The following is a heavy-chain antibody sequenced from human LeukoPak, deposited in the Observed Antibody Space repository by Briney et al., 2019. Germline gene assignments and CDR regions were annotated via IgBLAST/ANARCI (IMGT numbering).Heavy chain of an antibody. CDR2: IIPILGIA. Sequence: SVKVSCNASGGTFSSYAIIWVRQAPGQGLEWMGRIIPILGIANYAQKFQGRVTITADKSTSTAYMELSSLRSEDTAVYYCARAGPPGPWGQGTLVTVSS. CDR1: GGTFSSYA. J-gene: IGHJ1*01. D-gene: IGHD3-10*01. V-gene: IGHV1-69*04. CDR3: ARAGPPGP.